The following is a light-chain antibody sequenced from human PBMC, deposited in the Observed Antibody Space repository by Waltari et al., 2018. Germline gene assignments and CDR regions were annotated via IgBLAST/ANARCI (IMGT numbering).Light chain of an antibody. CDR3: QQYNNWRT. Sequence: EVLTTPSPATLSVSPGESASLSCRASQSISRNLAWYQQKAGQGARLRIDGASPRAPGIPARFSGSGSGTEFTLSISSLQSEGFAVYCCQQYNNWRTFGQGTKLEIK. J-gene: IGKJ2*01. CDR2: GAS. CDR1: QSISRN. V-gene: IGKV3-15*01.